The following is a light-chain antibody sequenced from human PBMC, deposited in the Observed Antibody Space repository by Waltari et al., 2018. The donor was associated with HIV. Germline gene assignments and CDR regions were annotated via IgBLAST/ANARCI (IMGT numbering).Light chain of an antibody. CDR1: GGRIASHY. Sequence: NLMLTQPRSVSGSPGSTVTISCTRSGGRIASHYVPWFLQRPGRAPTTLIYEDDHRPPGVPDRFSGSIDSYSNSASLTIAGRKTEDEADYYCQSYDVATVVFGGGTRLTVL. CDR3: QSYDVATVV. CDR2: EDD. V-gene: IGLV6-57*03. J-gene: IGLJ2*01.